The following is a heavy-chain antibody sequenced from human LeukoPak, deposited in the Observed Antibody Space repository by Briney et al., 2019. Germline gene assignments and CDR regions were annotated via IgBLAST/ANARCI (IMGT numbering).Heavy chain of an antibody. V-gene: IGHV3-53*04. Sequence: GGSLRLSRAASGFTISSNYMSWVRQAPGKGLEWVSVIYSGGSTYYADSVKGGFTISRHNSKNTLYLQMNSLRAEDTAVYYCARDLADGFDYWGQGTLVTVSS. J-gene: IGHJ4*02. CDR2: IYSGGST. CDR1: GFTISSNY. CDR3: ARDLADGFDY.